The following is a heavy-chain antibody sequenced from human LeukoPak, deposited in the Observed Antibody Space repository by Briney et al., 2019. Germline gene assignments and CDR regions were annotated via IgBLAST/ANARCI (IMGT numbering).Heavy chain of an antibody. D-gene: IGHD4-23*01. CDR1: GGSFSGYY. V-gene: IGHV4-34*01. CDR2: INHSGST. Sequence: PSETLSLTYAVYGGSFSGYYWSWIRQPPGKGLEWIGEINHSGSTNYNPSLKSRVTISVDTSKNQFSLKLSSVTAADTAVYYCARGHDYGGNYWFDPWGQGTLVTVSS. J-gene: IGHJ5*02. CDR3: ARGHDYGGNYWFDP.